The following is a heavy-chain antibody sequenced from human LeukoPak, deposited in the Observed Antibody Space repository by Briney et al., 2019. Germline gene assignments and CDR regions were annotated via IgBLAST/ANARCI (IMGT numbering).Heavy chain of an antibody. CDR1: GGSFSGYY. CDR2: INHSGST. Sequence: SETLSLTCAVYGGSFSGYYWSWIRQPPGKGLEWIGEINHSGSTNYNPSFMSRATISVDTSKNQFSLKLDSVTAADTAVYYCARSNLAESFSSSSGPGGYYFDYWGQGTLVTVSS. D-gene: IGHD6-6*01. J-gene: IGHJ4*02. CDR3: ARSNLAESFSSSSGPGGYYFDY. V-gene: IGHV4-34*01.